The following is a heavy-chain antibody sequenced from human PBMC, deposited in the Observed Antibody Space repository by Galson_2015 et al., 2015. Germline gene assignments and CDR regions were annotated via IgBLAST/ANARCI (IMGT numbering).Heavy chain of an antibody. V-gene: IGHV3-23*01. CDR3: AKGRPVASYYYGMDV. CDR1: GFTFSSYA. J-gene: IGHJ6*02. CDR2: ISGSGGTT. D-gene: IGHD2-21*01. Sequence: SLRLSCAASGFTFSSYAMSWVRQAPGKGLVWVSAISGSGGTTFYADSVKGRFTISRDNSKNTLYLQMNSLRVDDTAVYYCAKGRPVASYYYGMDVWGQGTTVTVSS.